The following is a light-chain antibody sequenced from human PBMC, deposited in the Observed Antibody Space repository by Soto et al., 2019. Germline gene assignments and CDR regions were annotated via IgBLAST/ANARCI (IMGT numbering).Light chain of an antibody. CDR2: FNN. CDR3: AAWDDSLNGHVV. CDR1: SSNIGTNS. J-gene: IGLJ2*01. Sequence: QAVVTQPPSASGTPGQRVTISCSGSSSNIGTNSVSWYQQLPGTAPKLLIYFNNQRPSGVPDRFSGSKSGTSASLAISGLQSEDEADYYCAAWDDSLNGHVVFGGGTKVTVL. V-gene: IGLV1-44*01.